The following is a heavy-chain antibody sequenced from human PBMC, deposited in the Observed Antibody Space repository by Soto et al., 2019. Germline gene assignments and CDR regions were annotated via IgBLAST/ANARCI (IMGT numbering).Heavy chain of an antibody. Sequence: SETLSLTCTVSGGSISSSSYYWGWIRQPPGKGLEWIGSIYYSGSTYYNPSLKSRVTISVDTSKNQFSLKLSSVTAADTAVYYCARQTVWWLPGPVDYGMDVWGQGTTVTVSS. J-gene: IGHJ6*02. CDR3: ARQTVWWLPGPVDYGMDV. CDR1: GGSISSSSYY. D-gene: IGHD5-12*01. V-gene: IGHV4-39*01. CDR2: IYYSGST.